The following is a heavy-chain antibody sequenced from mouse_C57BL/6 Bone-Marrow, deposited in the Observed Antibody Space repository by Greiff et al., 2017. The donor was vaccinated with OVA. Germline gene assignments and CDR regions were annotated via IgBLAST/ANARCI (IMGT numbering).Heavy chain of an antibody. Sequence: EVQGVESGGGLVQPGGSLKLSCAASGFTFSDYGMAWVRQAPRKGPEWVAFISNLAYSIYYADTVTGRFTISRENAKNTLYLEMSSLRSEDTAMYYCARYYGPYAMDYWGQGTSVTVSS. CDR1: GFTFSDYG. J-gene: IGHJ4*01. D-gene: IGHD1-1*01. CDR3: ARYYGPYAMDY. V-gene: IGHV5-15*01. CDR2: ISNLAYSI.